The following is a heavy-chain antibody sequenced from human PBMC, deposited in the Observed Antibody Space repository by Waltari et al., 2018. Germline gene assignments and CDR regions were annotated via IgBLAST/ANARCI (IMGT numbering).Heavy chain of an antibody. D-gene: IGHD2-2*01. Sequence: QVQLVESGGGVVQPGRSLRLSCPASGFTFSSYGMHWARQAPGKRLEWVAVIWYVGRNKYYADSVKGRFTISRDNSKNTLYLQMNSLRAEDTAVYYCAREDIVVVPAVTDYYYYYYGMDVWGQGTTVTVSS. CDR3: AREDIVVVPAVTDYYYYYYGMDV. CDR1: GFTFSSYG. J-gene: IGHJ6*02. V-gene: IGHV3-33*01. CDR2: IWYVGRNK.